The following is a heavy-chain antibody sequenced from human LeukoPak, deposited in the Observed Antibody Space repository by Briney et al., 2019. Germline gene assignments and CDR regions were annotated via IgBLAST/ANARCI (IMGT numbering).Heavy chain of an antibody. J-gene: IGHJ4*02. D-gene: IGHD5-18*01. CDR3: ARGRVDTAMFY. V-gene: IGHV4-39*07. CDR2: IYYSGST. CDR1: GGSISSSSYY. Sequence: KSSETLSLTCTASGGSISSSSYYWGWIRQPPGKGLEWIGSIYYSGSTYYNPSLKSRVTISVDTSKNQFSLKLSSVTAADTAVYYCARGRVDTAMFYWGQGTLVTVSS.